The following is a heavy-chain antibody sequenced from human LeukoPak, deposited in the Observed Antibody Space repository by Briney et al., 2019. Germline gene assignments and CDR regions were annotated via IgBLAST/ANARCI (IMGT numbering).Heavy chain of an antibody. CDR1: AGSISRYY. D-gene: IGHD5-18*01. CDR3: ARGGYSYDSPPGDPFDH. J-gene: IGHJ4*02. CDR2: LYYSWST. Sequence: PSETRCLTRPVSAGSISRYYWTWIRQPPGKGLEWMSHLYYSWSTNYNPSLKSRVTISGDMSKNQLSLKLSSVTAADTAVYYCARGGYSYDSPPGDPFDHWGPGTLVTVSS. V-gene: IGHV4-59*01.